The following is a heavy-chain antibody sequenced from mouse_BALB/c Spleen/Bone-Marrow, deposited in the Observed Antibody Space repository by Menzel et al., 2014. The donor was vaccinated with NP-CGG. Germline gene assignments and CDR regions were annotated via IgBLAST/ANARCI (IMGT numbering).Heavy chain of an antibody. Sequence: EVHLVESGGGLVKPGGSLKLSCAASGFTFSNYSMSWVRQSPEKRLEWVAEISSGGSYLYYPDTVTGRFTISRDNAKNTLYLEMSSLRSEDTAMYYCSSYAYWGQGTLVTVSA. CDR3: SSYAY. CDR2: ISSGGSYL. J-gene: IGHJ3*01. D-gene: IGHD1-1*01. CDR1: GFTFSNYS. V-gene: IGHV5-9-4*01.